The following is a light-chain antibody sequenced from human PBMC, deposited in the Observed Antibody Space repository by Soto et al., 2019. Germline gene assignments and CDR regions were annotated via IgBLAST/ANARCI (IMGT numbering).Light chain of an antibody. CDR3: SSYRTGGSYV. CDR2: DVT. V-gene: IGLV2-14*01. J-gene: IGLJ1*01. Sequence: QSVLTQPASVSGSPGLSIAISCTGTSSDVGGYNSVSWYQQHPGKAPKLVIYDVTSRPSGVSNRFSGSKSGNTASLTISGLQAEDEGDYYCSSYRTGGSYVFGTGTKATVL. CDR1: SSDVGGYNS.